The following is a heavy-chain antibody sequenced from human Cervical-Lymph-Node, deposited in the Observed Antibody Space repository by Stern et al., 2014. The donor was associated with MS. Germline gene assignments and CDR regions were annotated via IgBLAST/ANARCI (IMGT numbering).Heavy chain of an antibody. D-gene: IGHD1-14*01. CDR1: GFTFDDYA. CDR2: ISWNRGTI. Sequence: EVQLVQSGGDLVQPGRSLRLSCAAFGFTFDDYAMHWVRQAPGKGLEWVAGISWNRGTIGDADSVKGRFTTSRDNAYSSLYLQMNSLRPEDTALYYCARDITGSSAYFAYWGQGTLVTVSS. CDR3: ARDITGSSAYFAY. J-gene: IGHJ4*02. V-gene: IGHV3-9*01.